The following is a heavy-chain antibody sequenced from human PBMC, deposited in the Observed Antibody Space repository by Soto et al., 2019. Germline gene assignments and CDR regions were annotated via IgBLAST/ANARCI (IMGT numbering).Heavy chain of an antibody. CDR2: VYATVTT. CDR1: GGSISKFY. Sequence: QVKLQESGPGVVKPSETLSLSCSVSGGSISKFYLSWIRKTAGKGLEWLGRVYATVTTDYNPSLRSRVNMSVDISKKTVALRLTSVTAADTGVYYFVRDGSKTRRDWFDPWGQGKLVTVSS. J-gene: IGHJ5*02. CDR3: VRDGSKTRRDWFDP. V-gene: IGHV4-4*07.